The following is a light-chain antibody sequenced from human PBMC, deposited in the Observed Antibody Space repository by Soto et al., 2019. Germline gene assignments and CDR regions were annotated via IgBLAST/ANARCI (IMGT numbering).Light chain of an antibody. Sequence: QSALTQPRSVSGSRGQSVTISCTGTSSDVGGYNYVSWYQHHPGNAPKPIIYEVSKRPSGVPDRFSGSKSCNTASLTISGLQPEDEADYYCCSYESSYTWVFGGGTNLTVL. J-gene: IGLJ3*02. CDR3: CSYESSYTWV. V-gene: IGLV2-11*01. CDR1: SSDVGGYNY. CDR2: EVS.